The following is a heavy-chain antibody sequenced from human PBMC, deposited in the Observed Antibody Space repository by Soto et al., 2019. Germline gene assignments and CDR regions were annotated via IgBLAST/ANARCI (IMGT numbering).Heavy chain of an antibody. D-gene: IGHD3-3*01. Sequence: GGSLRLSCAASGFTFSSYAMSWVRKAPGKGLEWVSAISGSGGSTYDADSVKGRFTISRDNSKNPLYLQMNSMRAEDTAVYYCAKTNAYYDFWSGYYFFDYWGQGTLVTVSS. CDR3: AKTNAYYDFWSGYYFFDY. V-gene: IGHV3-23*01. J-gene: IGHJ4*02. CDR2: ISGSGGST. CDR1: GFTFSSYA.